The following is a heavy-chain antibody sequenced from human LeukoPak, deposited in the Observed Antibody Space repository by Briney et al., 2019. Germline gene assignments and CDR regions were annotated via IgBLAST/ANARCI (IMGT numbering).Heavy chain of an antibody. CDR1: GFTFRSYW. CDR3: AREANSGSYLYYFDY. V-gene: IGHV3-20*04. CDR2: INWNGGST. J-gene: IGHJ4*02. Sequence: AGGSLRLSCAASGFTFRSYWMSWVRQAPGKGLEWVSGINWNGGSTGYADSVKGRFTISRDNAKNSLYLQMNSLRAEDTALYYCAREANSGSYLYYFDYWGQGTLVTVSS. D-gene: IGHD1-26*01.